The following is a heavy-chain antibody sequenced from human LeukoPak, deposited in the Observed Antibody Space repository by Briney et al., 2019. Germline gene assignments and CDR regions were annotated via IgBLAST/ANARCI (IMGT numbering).Heavy chain of an antibody. J-gene: IGHJ4*02. Sequence: ASVKVSCNASGYTFTIYAISWVRQAPGQGLEWMGWISAYNGNTNYAQKLQGRVTMTTDTSTSTAYMELRSLRSDDTAVYYCARVIGGGVVGNGYFYYWGQGTLVTVSS. V-gene: IGHV1-18*01. CDR2: ISAYNGNT. D-gene: IGHD2-15*01. CDR1: GYTFTIYA. CDR3: ARVIGGGVVGNGYFYY.